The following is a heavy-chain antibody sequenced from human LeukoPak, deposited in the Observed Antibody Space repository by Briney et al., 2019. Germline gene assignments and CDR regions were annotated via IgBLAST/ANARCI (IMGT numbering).Heavy chain of an antibody. V-gene: IGHV1-2*02. CDR1: GYTFTGYY. Sequence: ASVKVSCKASGYTFTGYYILWVRQAPGQGLEWMGWVNPNSGGTYYAQKFQGRVTMTRDTSISTAYMELSSLRSEDTAVYYCAKNTALTGEFESWGQGTLVTVSS. D-gene: IGHD7-27*01. CDR2: VNPNSGGT. CDR3: AKNTALTGEFES. J-gene: IGHJ4*02.